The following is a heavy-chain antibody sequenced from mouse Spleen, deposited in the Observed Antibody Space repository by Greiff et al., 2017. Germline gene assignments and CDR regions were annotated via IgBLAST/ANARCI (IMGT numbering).Heavy chain of an antibody. CDR1: GYTFTDYA. Sequence: QVQLQQSGAELVRPGVSVKISCKGSGYTFTDYAMHWVKQSHAKSLEWIGVISTYYGDASYNQKFKGKATMTVDKSSSTAYMELARLTSEDSAIYYCARMGTNWDHYFDYWGQGTTLTVSS. J-gene: IGHJ2*01. CDR2: ISTYYGDA. CDR3: ARMGTNWDHYFDY. V-gene: IGHV1S137*01. D-gene: IGHD4-1*01.